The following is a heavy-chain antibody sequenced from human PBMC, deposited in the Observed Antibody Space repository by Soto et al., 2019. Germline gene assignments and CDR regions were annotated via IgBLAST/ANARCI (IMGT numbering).Heavy chain of an antibody. V-gene: IGHV3-23*01. CDR2: ISGSGSIT. CDR3: AKDIRGIRGAYDVDK. J-gene: IGHJ4*02. Sequence: EVQLLESGGGLVQPGGSLRLSCAASGFSFSSYAMTWVRQAPGKGLEWVSAISGSGSITYYVESVKGRFTISRDNSKNTLYLQMNSLRAEDTCVYYCAKDIRGIRGAYDVDKWGQGIVVTVSP. CDR1: GFSFSSYA. D-gene: IGHD3-10*01.